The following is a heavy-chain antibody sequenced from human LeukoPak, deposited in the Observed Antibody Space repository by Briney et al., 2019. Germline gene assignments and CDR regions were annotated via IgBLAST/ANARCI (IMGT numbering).Heavy chain of an antibody. J-gene: IGHJ4*02. Sequence: GASVKVSCKASGYTFTGYYMHWVRQAPGQGLEWMGRINPNSGGTNYAQKFQGRVTMTRDTSISTAYMELSRLRSDDTAVYYCARDLYYYDSSGLGDWGQGTLVTVSS. D-gene: IGHD3-22*01. V-gene: IGHV1-2*06. CDR2: INPNSGGT. CDR3: ARDLYYYDSSGLGD. CDR1: GYTFTGYY.